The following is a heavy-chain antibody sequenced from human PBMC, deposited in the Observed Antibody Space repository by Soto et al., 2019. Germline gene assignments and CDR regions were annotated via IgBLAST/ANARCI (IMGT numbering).Heavy chain of an antibody. D-gene: IGHD3-22*01. J-gene: IGHJ4*02. V-gene: IGHV5-51*01. CDR1: GYSFTSYW. Sequence: PGESLKISCNGSGYSFTSYWIGWVIQMPGKGLEWMGLIYPVDSDTSYSPSFQGQDPISADKSITTVYLQWSSLRASDSYMYYCARTGSGYFFYWGQGTQVTVSS. CDR2: IYPVDSDT. CDR3: ARTGSGYFFY.